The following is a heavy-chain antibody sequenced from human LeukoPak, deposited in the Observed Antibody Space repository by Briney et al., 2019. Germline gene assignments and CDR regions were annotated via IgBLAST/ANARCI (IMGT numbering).Heavy chain of an antibody. CDR3: AKGTNIAVAGTAEDY. Sequence: PGGSLRLSCAASGFTFSSYAMSWVRQAPGKGLEWVSAISGSGGSTYYADSVKGRFTISRDNSKNTLYLQMNSLRAEDTAVYYCAKGTNIAVAGTAEDYWGQGTLVTVSS. CDR1: GFTFSSYA. V-gene: IGHV3-23*01. CDR2: ISGSGGST. D-gene: IGHD6-19*01. J-gene: IGHJ4*02.